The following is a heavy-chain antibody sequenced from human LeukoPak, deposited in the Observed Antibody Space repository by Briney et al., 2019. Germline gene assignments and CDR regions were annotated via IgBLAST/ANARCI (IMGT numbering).Heavy chain of an antibody. Sequence: GASVKVSCRASGYTFTGSYMHWVRQAPGQGLEWMGWINLNSGGTNYAQKFQDRVTMTRDTSISTAYMELSRLTSDDTAVYYCARDYIQYQLLPDYWGQGTLVTVSS. CDR1: GYTFTGSY. CDR2: INLNSGGT. V-gene: IGHV1-2*02. CDR3: ARDYIQYQLLPDY. D-gene: IGHD2-2*01. J-gene: IGHJ4*02.